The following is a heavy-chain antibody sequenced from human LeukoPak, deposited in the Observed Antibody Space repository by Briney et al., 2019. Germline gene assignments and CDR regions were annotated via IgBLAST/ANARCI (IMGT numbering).Heavy chain of an antibody. J-gene: IGHJ3*02. CDR2: ISSSSNTI. CDR3: AKPLQYYYDSSGYRGAFDI. D-gene: IGHD3-22*01. V-gene: IGHV3-48*01. CDR1: GFTFSSYS. Sequence: GGSLRLSCAASGFTFSSYSMNWVRQAPGKGLEWISYISSSSNTIYYADSVKGRFTISRDNSKNTLYLQMHSLRAEDTAVYYCAKPLQYYYDSSGYRGAFDIWGQGTVVTVSS.